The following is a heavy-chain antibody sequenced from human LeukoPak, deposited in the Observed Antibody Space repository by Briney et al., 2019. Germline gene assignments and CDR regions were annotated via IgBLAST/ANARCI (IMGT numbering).Heavy chain of an antibody. CDR2: IRSKANSYAT. J-gene: IGHJ4*02. CDR3: TRHAGRDSWSGSTDY. D-gene: IGHD3-3*01. CDR1: GFTFSGSA. V-gene: IGHV3-73*01. Sequence: PGGSLRFSCAASGFTFSGSAMHWVRQASGKGLEWVGRIRSKANSYATAYAASVKGRFTISRDDSKNTAYLQMNSLKTEDTAVYYCTRHAGRDSWSGSTDYWGQGTLVTVSS.